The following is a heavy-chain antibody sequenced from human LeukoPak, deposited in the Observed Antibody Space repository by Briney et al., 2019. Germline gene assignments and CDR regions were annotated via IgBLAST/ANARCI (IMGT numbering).Heavy chain of an antibody. CDR1: GYTFTDYY. V-gene: IGHV1-2*02. D-gene: IGHD4-23*01. J-gene: IGHJ4*02. Sequence: ASVTVSCKASGYTFTDYYMHWVRQAPGQGLDWMGWVNPNSGDTKYSQKFQGRVTMTRDMSISTAYMELTSLESDDTAVFYCATGSSTVASTKRPLDYWGQGTLVTVSS. CDR2: VNPNSGDT. CDR3: ATGSSTVASTKRPLDY.